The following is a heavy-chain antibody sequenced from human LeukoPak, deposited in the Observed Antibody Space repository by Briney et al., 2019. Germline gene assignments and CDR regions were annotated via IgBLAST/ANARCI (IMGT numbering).Heavy chain of an antibody. J-gene: IGHJ4*02. CDR3: ASGHCSGGSCFDY. CDR2: ISSNGGST. V-gene: IGHV3-64*01. D-gene: IGHD2-15*01. CDR1: GFTFSSYA. Sequence: GRSLRLSCAAAGFTFSSYAMHWVRQAPGKGLEYVSAISSNGGSTYYANSVKGRFTISRDNSKNTLYLQMGSLRAEDMAVYYCASGHCSGGSCFDYWGQGTLVTVSS.